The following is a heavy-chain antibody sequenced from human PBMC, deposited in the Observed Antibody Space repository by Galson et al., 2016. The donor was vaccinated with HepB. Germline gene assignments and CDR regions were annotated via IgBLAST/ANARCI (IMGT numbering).Heavy chain of an antibody. D-gene: IGHD2-21*02. V-gene: IGHV3-48*02. CDR2: ISGASSTI. Sequence: SLRLSCAASGFTFSDYNMNWVRQAPGKGLEWVSYISGASSTIYYADSVKGRFTISRDNAKSTLYLQMNNLRDDDTATYYCVRGPSDTNFPYYFDHWGQGALVTVSS. CDR3: VRGPSDTNFPYYFDH. CDR1: GFTFSDYN. J-gene: IGHJ4*02.